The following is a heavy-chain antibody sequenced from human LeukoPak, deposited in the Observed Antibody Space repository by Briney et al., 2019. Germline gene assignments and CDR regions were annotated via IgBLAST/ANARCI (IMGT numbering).Heavy chain of an antibody. CDR2: IYPGDSDT. CDR3: ARRAYCTNGVCYLDY. J-gene: IGHJ4*02. V-gene: IGHV5-51*01. Sequence: GESLKISCKGSGYSFTSYWIGWVRQMPGEGLEWMGIIYPGDSDTRYSPSFQGQVTISADKSISTAYLQWSSLKASDTAMYYCARRAYCTNGVCYLDYWGQGTLVTVSS. CDR1: GYSFTSYW. D-gene: IGHD2-8*01.